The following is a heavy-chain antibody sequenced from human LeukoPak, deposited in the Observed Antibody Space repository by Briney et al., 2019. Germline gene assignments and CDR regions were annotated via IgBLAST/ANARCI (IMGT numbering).Heavy chain of an antibody. J-gene: IGHJ3*02. CDR3: AREALQDAFDI. D-gene: IGHD3-16*02. V-gene: IGHV4-30-4*08. CDR1: GGSFSGYY. CDR2: IYYSGST. Sequence: IPSETLSLTCAVYGGSFSGYYWSWIRQPPGKGLEWIGYIYYSGSTYYNPSLKSRVTISVDTSKNQFSLKLSSVTAADTAVYYCAREALQDAFDIWGQGTMVTVSS.